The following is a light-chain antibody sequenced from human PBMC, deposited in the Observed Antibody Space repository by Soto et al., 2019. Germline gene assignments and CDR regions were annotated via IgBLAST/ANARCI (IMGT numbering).Light chain of an antibody. J-gene: IGLJ2*01. Sequence: SYELTQPPSVSVSPGQTASITCSGDKLGDKYAYWYQQKPGQSPVLVIYQHYKRPSGIPERFSGSNSGNTATLTISGTQAMDEADYYCQAWDSSTVVFGGGTKLTVL. CDR1: KLGDKY. CDR3: QAWDSSTVV. CDR2: QHY. V-gene: IGLV3-1*01.